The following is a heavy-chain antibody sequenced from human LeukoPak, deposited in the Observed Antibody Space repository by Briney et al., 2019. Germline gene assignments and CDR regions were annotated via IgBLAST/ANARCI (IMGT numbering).Heavy chain of an antibody. Sequence: GASVKVSCKASGYTFTGYYMHWVRQAPGQGLEWMGGIIPIFGTANYAQKFQGRVTITTDESTSTAYMELSSLRSEDTAVYYCARDSDYYFDYWGQGTLVTVSS. J-gene: IGHJ4*02. CDR2: IIPIFGTA. CDR3: ARDSDYYFDY. CDR1: GYTFTGYY. V-gene: IGHV1-69*05. D-gene: IGHD3-10*01.